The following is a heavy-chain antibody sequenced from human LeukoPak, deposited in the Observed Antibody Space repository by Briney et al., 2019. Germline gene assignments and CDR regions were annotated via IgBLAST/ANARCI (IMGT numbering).Heavy chain of an antibody. Sequence: GESLRLSCAASGFTFTTYWMHWVRQAPGKGLVWVSRSNSDGSSTSYADSVKGRFTISRDNAKNTLYLQMNSLRAEDTAVYYCARASNWKYDYWGQGTLVTVSS. J-gene: IGHJ4*02. CDR3: ARASNWKYDY. V-gene: IGHV3-74*01. CDR1: GFTFTTYW. D-gene: IGHD1-20*01. CDR2: SNSDGSST.